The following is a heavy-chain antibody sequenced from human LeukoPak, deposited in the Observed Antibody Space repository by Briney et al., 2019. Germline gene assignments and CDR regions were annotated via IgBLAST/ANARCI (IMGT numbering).Heavy chain of an antibody. CDR2: IYSGGST. CDR3: ARQNYDFWSGYYYYYYMDV. D-gene: IGHD3-3*01. V-gene: IGHV3-53*01. CDR1: GFTVSSNY. Sequence: PGGSLRLSCAASGFTVSSNYMSWVRQAPGKGLEWVSVIYSGGSTYYADSVKGRFTISRDNSKNTLYLQMNSLRAEDTAVYYCARQNYDFWSGYYYYYYMDVWGKGTTVTVSS. J-gene: IGHJ6*03.